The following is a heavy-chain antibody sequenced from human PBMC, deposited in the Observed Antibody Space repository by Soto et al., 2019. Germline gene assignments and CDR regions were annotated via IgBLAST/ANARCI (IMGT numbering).Heavy chain of an antibody. CDR1: GGSISSYY. CDR3: ARGGGYCSGGSCYMFDY. J-gene: IGHJ4*02. Sequence: QVQLQESGPGLVKPSETLSLTCTVSGGSISSYYWSWIRQPPGKGLEWIGYIYYSGSTNYNPSLKSRVTISVDTSKHQFSLKLSSVTAADTAVYYCARGGGYCSGGSCYMFDYWGQGTLVTVSS. CDR2: IYYSGST. D-gene: IGHD2-15*01. V-gene: IGHV4-59*08.